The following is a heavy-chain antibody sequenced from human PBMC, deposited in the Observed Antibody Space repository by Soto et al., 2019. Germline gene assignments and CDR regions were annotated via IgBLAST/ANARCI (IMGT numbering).Heavy chain of an antibody. V-gene: IGHV1-69*13. J-gene: IGHJ6*02. CDR2: IIPIFGTA. CDR3: ARKAPPLYQLLWKDYYYYGMDV. D-gene: IGHD2-2*01. Sequence: EASVKVSCKASGGTFSSYAISWVRQAPGQGLEWMGGIIPIFGTANYAQKFQGRVTITADESTSTAYMELSSLRSEDTAVYYCARKAPPLYQLLWKDYYYYGMDVWGQGTTVTVSS. CDR1: GGTFSSYA.